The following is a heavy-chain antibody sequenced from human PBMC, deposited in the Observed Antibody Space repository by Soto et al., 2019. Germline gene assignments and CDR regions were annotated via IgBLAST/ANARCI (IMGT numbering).Heavy chain of an antibody. V-gene: IGHV4-34*01. CDR3: ATAAGSGWSY. CDR1: GGSFSGYY. CDR2: INHSGST. D-gene: IGHD6-19*01. J-gene: IGHJ4*02. Sequence: PSETLSLTCAVYGGSFSGYYWSWIRQPPGKGLEWIGEINHSGSTNYNPSLKSRVTISVDTSKNQFSLKLSSVTAADTAVYYCATAAGSGWSYWGQGTLVTVSS.